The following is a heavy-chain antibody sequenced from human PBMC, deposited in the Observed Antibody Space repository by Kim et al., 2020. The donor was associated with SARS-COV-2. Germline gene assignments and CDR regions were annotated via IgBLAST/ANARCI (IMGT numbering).Heavy chain of an antibody. CDR1: GGSISNYF. CDR2: SYYSGRT. J-gene: IGHJ4*02. D-gene: IGHD1-7*01. Sequence: SETLSLTCTVSGGSISNYFLNWIRQPPGKGLEWVGFSYYSGRTNYNPSLKSRVTILIDTSKNQFSLKMTSVTAADTAVYYCATTHDWNYEGEFEYWGQGALLTVSS. CDR3: ATTHDWNYEGEFEY. V-gene: IGHV4-59*03.